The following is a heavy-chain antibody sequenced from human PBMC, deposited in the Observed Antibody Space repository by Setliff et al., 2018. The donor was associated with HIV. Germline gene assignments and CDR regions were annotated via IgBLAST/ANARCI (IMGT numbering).Heavy chain of an antibody. V-gene: IGHV3-21*01. CDR1: GFTFSDVW. Sequence: PGGSLRLSCAASGFTFSDVWVNWVRQAPGRGPEWVASISNSSRYYWVKARYGDSVRGRFTISGDYAKNSVYLQMNSLRVEDSAVYYCAREVLRGGDDAFGLWGRGTVVTVSS. CDR2: ISNSSRYY. D-gene: IGHD3-10*01. CDR3: AREVLRGGDDAFGL. J-gene: IGHJ3*01.